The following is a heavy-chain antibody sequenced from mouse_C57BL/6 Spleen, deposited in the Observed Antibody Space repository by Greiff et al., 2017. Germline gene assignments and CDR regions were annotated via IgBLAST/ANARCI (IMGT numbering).Heavy chain of an antibody. CDR2: INPSSGYT. CDR3: ARSYDYYWAMDY. Sequence: LVESGAELARPGASVKMSCKASGYTFTSYTMHWVKQRPGQGLEWIGYINPSSGYTKYNQKFKDKATLTADKSSSTAYMQMSSLTSEDSAVYYCARSYDYYWAMDYWGQGTSVTVSS. D-gene: IGHD2-4*01. V-gene: IGHV1-4*01. J-gene: IGHJ4*01. CDR1: GYTFTSYT.